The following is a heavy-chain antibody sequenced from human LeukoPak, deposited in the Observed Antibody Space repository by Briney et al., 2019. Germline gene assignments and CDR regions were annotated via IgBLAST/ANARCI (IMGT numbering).Heavy chain of an antibody. V-gene: IGHV3-23*01. CDR1: GFTFSSYA. Sequence: GGSLRLSCAASGFTFSSYAMSWVRQAPGKGLEWVSGISGSGDSTYYADSVKGRFTTSRDNSKNTLYLQMNGLRVEDTAVYYCAKDMQTWPRFPDYWGQGTLVTVSS. CDR2: ISGSGDST. J-gene: IGHJ4*02. D-gene: IGHD5-12*01. CDR3: AKDMQTWPRFPDY.